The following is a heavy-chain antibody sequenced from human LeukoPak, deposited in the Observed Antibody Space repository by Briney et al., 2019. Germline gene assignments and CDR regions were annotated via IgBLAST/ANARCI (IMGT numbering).Heavy chain of an antibody. CDR1: GGSISSGGYY. Sequence: SETLSLTCTVSGGSISSGGYYWSWIRQHPGKGLEWIGYIYYSGSTYYNPSLKSRVTISVDTSKNQFSLKLSSVTAADTAVYYCAGHHPRNTVDFWGQGTLVAVSS. CDR2: IYYSGST. CDR3: AGHHPRNTVDF. D-gene: IGHD2/OR15-2a*01. J-gene: IGHJ4*02. V-gene: IGHV4-31*03.